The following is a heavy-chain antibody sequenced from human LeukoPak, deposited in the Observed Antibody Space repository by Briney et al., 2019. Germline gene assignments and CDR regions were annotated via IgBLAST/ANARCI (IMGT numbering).Heavy chain of an antibody. CDR1: GGSISSYY. D-gene: IGHD1-26*01. Sequence: SETLSLTCTVSGGSISSYYRSWIRQPAGKGLEWIGRIYTSGSTNYNPSLKSRVTMSVDTSKIQFSLKLSYVTAADTAVYYCARDVEGATPDAGDYWGQGTLVTVSS. J-gene: IGHJ4*02. CDR3: ARDVEGATPDAGDY. CDR2: IYTSGST. V-gene: IGHV4-4*07.